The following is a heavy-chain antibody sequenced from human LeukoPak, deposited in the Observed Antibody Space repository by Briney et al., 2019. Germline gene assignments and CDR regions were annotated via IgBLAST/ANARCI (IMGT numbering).Heavy chain of an antibody. CDR3: AKDISIRGYSYGFDY. CDR1: GFTFDDYA. Sequence: GGSLRLSCAASGFTFDDYAMHWVRQAPGKGLEWVSLISGDGGSTYYADSVKGRFTISRDNSKNSLYLQMNSLRTEDTALYYCAKDISIRGYSYGFDYWGQGTLVTVSS. J-gene: IGHJ4*02. CDR2: ISGDGGST. V-gene: IGHV3-43*02. D-gene: IGHD5-18*01.